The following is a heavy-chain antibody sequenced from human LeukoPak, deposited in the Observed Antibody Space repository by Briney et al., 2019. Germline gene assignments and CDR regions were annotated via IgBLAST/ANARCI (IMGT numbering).Heavy chain of an antibody. J-gene: IGHJ4*02. D-gene: IGHD5-18*01. Sequence: PSETLSLTCTVSGGSISSDNYYWGWIRQPPGKGLEWIGSIYYSGSTYYNPSLKSRVTISVDTSKNQFSLKLSSVTAADTAVYYCARSDTAMVPIDYWGQGTLVTVSS. CDR3: ARSDTAMVPIDY. CDR1: GGSISSDNYY. V-gene: IGHV4-39*01. CDR2: IYYSGST.